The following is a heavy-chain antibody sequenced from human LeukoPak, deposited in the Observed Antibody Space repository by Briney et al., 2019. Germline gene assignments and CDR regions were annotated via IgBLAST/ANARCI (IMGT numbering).Heavy chain of an antibody. J-gene: IGHJ4*02. V-gene: IGHV3-48*04. D-gene: IGHD3-22*01. Sequence: GGSLRLSCAASGFTFSSYSMNWVRQAPGKGLEWVSYISSSSSTIYYADSVKGRFTISRDNAKNSLYLQMNSLRAEDTAVYYCASNYYDSSGYYYNWGQGTLVTVSS. CDR3: ASNYYDSSGYYYN. CDR2: ISSSSSTI. CDR1: GFTFSSYS.